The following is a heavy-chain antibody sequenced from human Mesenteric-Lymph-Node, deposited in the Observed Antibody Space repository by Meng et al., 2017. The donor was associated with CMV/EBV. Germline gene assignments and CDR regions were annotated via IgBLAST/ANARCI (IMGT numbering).Heavy chain of an antibody. Sequence: SRTSHWGWIRPPPGKGLEWIGSIYYTGSTYNNPSLKSRLTISVDTSKNHFSMKLSSLTAADTAVYYCASRSTSGYCSGGSCYTFDSWGQGTLVTVSS. CDR3: ASRSTSGYCSGGSCYTFDS. J-gene: IGHJ4*02. CDR1: SRTSH. CDR2: IYYTGST. V-gene: IGHV4-39*01. D-gene: IGHD2-15*01.